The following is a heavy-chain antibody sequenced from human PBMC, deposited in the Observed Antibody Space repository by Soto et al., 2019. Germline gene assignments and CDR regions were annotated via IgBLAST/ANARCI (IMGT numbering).Heavy chain of an antibody. J-gene: IGHJ6*02. CDR3: ARGGYDFWSGTAPFYYYGMDV. D-gene: IGHD3-3*01. CDR2: INHSGST. CDR1: GGSFSGYY. V-gene: IGHV4-34*01. Sequence: PSETLSLTCAVYGGSFSGYYWSWIRQPPGKGLEWIGEINHSGSTNYNPSLKSRVTISVDTSKNQFSLKLSSVTAADTAVYCCARGGYDFWSGTAPFYYYGMDVWGQGTTVTVSS.